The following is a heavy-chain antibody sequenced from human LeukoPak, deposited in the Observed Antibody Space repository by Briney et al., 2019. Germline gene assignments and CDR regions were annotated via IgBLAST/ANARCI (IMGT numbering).Heavy chain of an antibody. CDR1: GGSFSGYY. CDR2: INHSGST. J-gene: IGHJ3*02. CDR3: ARVGDYYDSSGYRWIVAGSSLATKGKNAFDI. Sequence: SETLSLTCAVYGGSFSGYYWSWIRQPPGKGLEWIGEINHSGSTNYNPSLKSRVTISVDTSKNQFSLKLSSVTAADTAVYYCARVGDYYDSSGYRWIVAGSSLATKGKNAFDIWGQGTMVTVSS. V-gene: IGHV4-34*01. D-gene: IGHD3-22*01.